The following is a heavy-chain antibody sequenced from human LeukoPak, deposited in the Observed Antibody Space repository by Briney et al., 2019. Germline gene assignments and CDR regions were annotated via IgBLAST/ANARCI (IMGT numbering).Heavy chain of an antibody. V-gene: IGHV4-4*02. Sequence: TSETLSLTCAVSGGSISSSNRWSWVRQPPGKGLEWIGEIYHSGSTNYNPSLKSRVTISVDKSKNQFSLKLSSVTAADTAVYYCARGYGRSSSWYFDYWGQGTLVTVS. CDR2: IYHSGST. J-gene: IGHJ4*02. CDR3: ARGYGRSSSWYFDY. D-gene: IGHD6-13*01. CDR1: GGSISSSNR.